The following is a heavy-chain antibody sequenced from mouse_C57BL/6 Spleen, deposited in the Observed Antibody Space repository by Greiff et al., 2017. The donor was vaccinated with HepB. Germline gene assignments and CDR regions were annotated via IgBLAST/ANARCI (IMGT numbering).Heavy chain of an antibody. CDR3: ARRERAWFAY. V-gene: IGHV1-18*01. CDR2: INPNNGGT. J-gene: IGHJ3*01. CDR1: GYTFTDYN. Sequence: VQLKESGPELVKPGASVKIPCKASGYTFTDYNMDWVKQSHGKSLEWIGDINPNNGGTIYNQKFKGKATLTVDKSSSTAYMELRSLTSEDTAVYYCARRERAWFAYWGQGTLVTVSA.